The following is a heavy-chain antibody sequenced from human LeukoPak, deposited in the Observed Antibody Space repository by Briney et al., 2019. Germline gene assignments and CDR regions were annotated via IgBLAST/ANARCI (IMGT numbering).Heavy chain of an antibody. J-gene: IGHJ4*02. CDR2: IIPIIGIA. D-gene: IGHD1-1*01. CDR3: ARGGGTGSNHFDY. CDR1: GGTFSSYA. Sequence: GASVKVSCKASGGTFSSYAISWVRQAPGQGLEWMGRIIPIIGIANYAQKSQGRVTITADKSTSTTYMELSSLRSEDTAVYYCARGGGTGSNHFDYWGQGTLVTVSS. V-gene: IGHV1-69*04.